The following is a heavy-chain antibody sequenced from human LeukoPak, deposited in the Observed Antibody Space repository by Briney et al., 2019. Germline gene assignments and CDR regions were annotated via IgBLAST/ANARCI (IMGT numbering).Heavy chain of an antibody. CDR2: IYYSGST. CDR3: ARASVLVGVPSLFDY. Sequence: NPSETLSLTCTVSGGSISSSSYYWGWIRQPLGKGLEWIGSIYYSGSTYYNPSLKSRVTISVDTSKNQFSLKLSSVTAADTAVYYCARASVLVGVPSLFDYWGQGTLVTVSS. J-gene: IGHJ4*02. V-gene: IGHV4-39*07. CDR1: GGSISSSSYY. D-gene: IGHD1-26*01.